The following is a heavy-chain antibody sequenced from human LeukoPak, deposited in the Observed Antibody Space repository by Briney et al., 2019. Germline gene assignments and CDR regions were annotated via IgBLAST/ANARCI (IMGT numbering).Heavy chain of an antibody. Sequence: PSEALSLTCTVSGGSISSGDYYWGWSRQPPGKGLEWIVYIYYSGSTYYNPSLKSRVTISVDTSKNQFSLKLSSVTAADTAVYYCARLTVVPAAIGAWGQGTLVTVSS. V-gene: IGHV4-30-4*08. CDR2: IYYSGST. CDR1: GGSISSGDYY. D-gene: IGHD2-2*02. J-gene: IGHJ1*01. CDR3: ARLTVVPAAIGA.